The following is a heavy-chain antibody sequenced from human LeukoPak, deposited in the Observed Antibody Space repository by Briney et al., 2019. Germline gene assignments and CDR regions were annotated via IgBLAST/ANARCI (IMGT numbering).Heavy chain of an antibody. CDR3: AKGHRYSSGWYWSHWFDP. CDR2: INHSGST. Sequence: SETLSLTCAVYGGSFSDYYWTWIRQPPGKGLEWTGEINHSGSTNYNPSLKSRVTISVDTSKKQFFLRLSSVTAADTAVYYCAKGHRYSSGWYWSHWFDPWGQGTLVTVSS. V-gene: IGHV4-34*01. D-gene: IGHD6-19*01. J-gene: IGHJ5*02. CDR1: GGSFSDYY.